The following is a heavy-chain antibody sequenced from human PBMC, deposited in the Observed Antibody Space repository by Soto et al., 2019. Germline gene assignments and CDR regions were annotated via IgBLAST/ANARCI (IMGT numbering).Heavy chain of an antibody. D-gene: IGHD6-19*01. CDR3: AKDLYNSGGGGFDY. V-gene: IGHV3-23*01. CDR1: GFTFSSHA. CDR2: IGGSGGST. J-gene: IGHJ4*02. Sequence: EVQLLESGGGLLQPGGSLRLSCAASGFTFSSHAMTWVRQAPGKGLEWVSTIGGSGGSTFYADSVKGRFSISRDNSRNKWYLQMDSLRAEDTAVYYCAKDLYNSGGGGFDYWGQGTLVTVSS.